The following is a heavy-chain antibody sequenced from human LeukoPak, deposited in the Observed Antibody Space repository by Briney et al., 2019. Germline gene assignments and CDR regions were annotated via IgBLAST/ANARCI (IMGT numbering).Heavy chain of an antibody. CDR1: GFTFSSYA. Sequence: GGSLRLSCAASGFTFSSYAMHWVRQAPGKGLEWVAVISYDGSNKYYADSVKGRFTISRDNSKNTLYLQMNSLRAEDTAVYYCARDRLGIGNWFDPWGQGTLVTVSS. V-gene: IGHV3-30*04. CDR3: ARDRLGIGNWFDP. D-gene: IGHD3-22*01. CDR2: ISYDGSNK. J-gene: IGHJ5*02.